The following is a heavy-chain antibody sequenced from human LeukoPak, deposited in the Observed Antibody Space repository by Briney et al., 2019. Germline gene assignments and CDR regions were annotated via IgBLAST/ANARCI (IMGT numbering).Heavy chain of an antibody. CDR3: ARGIAVAGTNYFDY. J-gene: IGHJ4*02. CDR2: IYSGGST. D-gene: IGHD6-19*01. Sequence: GGSLRLSCAASGFTVSSNYMSWVRQAPGKGLEWVSVIYSGGSTYYADSAKGRFTISRDNSKNTLYLQMNSLRAEDTAVYYCARGIAVAGTNYFDYWGQGTLVTVSS. CDR1: GFTVSSNY. V-gene: IGHV3-53*01.